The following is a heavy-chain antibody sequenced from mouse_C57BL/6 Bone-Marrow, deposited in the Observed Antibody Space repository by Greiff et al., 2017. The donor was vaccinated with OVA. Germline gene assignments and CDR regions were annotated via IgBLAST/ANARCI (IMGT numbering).Heavy chain of an antibody. CDR3: APSYYDYDGYFDD. CDR1: GYTFTSYW. D-gene: IGHD2-4*01. Sequence: VQLQQPGAELVKPGASVKLSCKASGYTFTSYWMHWVKQRPGQGLEWIGMIHPNSGSTNYNEKFKSKATLTVDKSSSTAYMQLSSLTSEDSAVYYCAPSYYDYDGYFDDWGQGTTLTVSS. V-gene: IGHV1-64*01. J-gene: IGHJ2*01. CDR2: IHPNSGST.